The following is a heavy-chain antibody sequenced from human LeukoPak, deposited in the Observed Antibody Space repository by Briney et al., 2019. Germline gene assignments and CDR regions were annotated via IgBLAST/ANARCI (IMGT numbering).Heavy chain of an antibody. D-gene: IGHD3-10*01. Sequence: ASVKVSCKASGYTFTIYGISWVRQAPGQGLEWMGWISAYNGNTNYAQKLQGRVTMTTDTSTSTAYMELRSLRSDDTAVYYCARGYGWFGELEGVDYWGQGTLVTVSS. J-gene: IGHJ4*02. V-gene: IGHV1-18*01. CDR1: GYTFTIYG. CDR3: ARGYGWFGELEGVDY. CDR2: ISAYNGNT.